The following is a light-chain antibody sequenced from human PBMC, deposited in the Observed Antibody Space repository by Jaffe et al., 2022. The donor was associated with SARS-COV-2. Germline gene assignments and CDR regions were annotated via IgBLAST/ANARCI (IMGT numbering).Light chain of an antibody. CDR3: QQYGSSQFT. CDR1: QSVSSTY. V-gene: IGKV3-20*01. CDR2: GAS. J-gene: IGKJ3*01. Sequence: EIVLTQSPGTLSLSPGERATLSCRASQSVSSTYLAWYQQKPGQPPRLLIYGASSRATGIPDRFSGSGSGTDFTLTISRLEPEDFAVYFCQQYGSSQFTFGPGTKLDIK.